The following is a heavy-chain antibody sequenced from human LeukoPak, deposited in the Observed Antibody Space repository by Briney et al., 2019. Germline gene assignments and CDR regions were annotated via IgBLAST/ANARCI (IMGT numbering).Heavy chain of an antibody. V-gene: IGHV3-11*06. J-gene: IGHJ4*02. CDR2: ISSSSSYI. CDR3: ARDRDSDPGYYYDSSGYYGY. Sequence: GGSLRLSCAASGFSFSDYYMSWIRQAPGKGLEWVSSISSSSSYIYYADSVKGRFTISRDNAKNSLYLQMNSLRAEDTAVYYCARDRDSDPGYYYDSSGYYGYWGQGTLVTVSS. D-gene: IGHD3-22*01. CDR1: GFSFSDYY.